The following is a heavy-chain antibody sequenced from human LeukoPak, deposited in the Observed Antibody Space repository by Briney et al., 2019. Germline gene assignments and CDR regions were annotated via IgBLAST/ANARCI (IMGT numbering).Heavy chain of an antibody. V-gene: IGHV4-34*01. CDR3: AREGKGYYDSGGYPDY. D-gene: IGHD3-22*01. J-gene: IGHJ4*02. Sequence: SETLSLTCAVYGGSFSGYYWSWIRQPPGKGLEWIGEINHSGSTNYNPSLKSRVTISVDTSKNQFSLKLSSVTAADTAVYYCAREGKGYYDSGGYPDYWGQGTLVTVSS. CDR1: GGSFSGYY. CDR2: INHSGST.